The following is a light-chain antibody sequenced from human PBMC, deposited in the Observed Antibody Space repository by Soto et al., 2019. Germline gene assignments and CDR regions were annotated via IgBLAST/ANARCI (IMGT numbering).Light chain of an antibody. Sequence: IVMTQSPLSLPVTPGEPASISCRSSQSLLHSDGHDYMELYLQKPGQSPQLLIYLGSNRASAVPDRFSGSGSGTDFTLRISTVEAEDVGVYYRMQSRHTWTFGQGTKLEI. J-gene: IGKJ1*01. CDR3: MQSRHTWT. CDR2: LGS. CDR1: QSLLHSDGHDY. V-gene: IGKV2-28*01.